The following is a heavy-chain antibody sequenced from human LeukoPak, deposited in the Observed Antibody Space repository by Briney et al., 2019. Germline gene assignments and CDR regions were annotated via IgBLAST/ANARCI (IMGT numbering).Heavy chain of an antibody. CDR1: GCTFSSYS. Sequence: LPGGSLRLSCAASGCTFSSYSMNWVRQAPGKGLEWVSYISSSSTTIYYADSVKGRFTISRDNAKNSLYLQMNSLRDEDTAVYYFARDFGRGSRAFDIWGQGTMVTVSS. V-gene: IGHV3-48*02. D-gene: IGHD3-16*01. CDR2: ISSSSTTI. CDR3: ARDFGRGSRAFDI. J-gene: IGHJ3*02.